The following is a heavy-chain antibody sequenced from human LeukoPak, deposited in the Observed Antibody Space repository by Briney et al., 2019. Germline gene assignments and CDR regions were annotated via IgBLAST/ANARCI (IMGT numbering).Heavy chain of an antibody. V-gene: IGHV3-30*04. CDR3: ARAQFQYGDKHYYYYMDV. Sequence: PGGSLRLSCAASGFTFSSYAMHWVRQAPGKGLEWVAVISYDGSNKYYADSVKGRFTISRDNSKNTLYLQMNSLRAEDTAVYYCARAQFQYGDKHYYYYMDVWGKGTTVTVSS. CDR1: GFTFSSYA. CDR2: ISYDGSNK. J-gene: IGHJ6*03. D-gene: IGHD4-23*01.